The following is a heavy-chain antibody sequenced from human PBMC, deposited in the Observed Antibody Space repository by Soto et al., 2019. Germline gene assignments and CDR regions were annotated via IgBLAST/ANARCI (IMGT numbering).Heavy chain of an antibody. CDR1: GGSFSGDY. D-gene: IGHD1-1*01. Sequence: SETLSLTCAVYGGSFSGDYWSWVRQPRGKGLEWIGYIYNSGSTNYNPSLKSRVTISVDTSKNQFSLKLSSVTAADTAVYYCATSPRSSGITTYFDYWGQGTLVTVSS. CDR2: IYNSGST. V-gene: IGHV4-59*13. CDR3: ATSPRSSGITTYFDY. J-gene: IGHJ4*02.